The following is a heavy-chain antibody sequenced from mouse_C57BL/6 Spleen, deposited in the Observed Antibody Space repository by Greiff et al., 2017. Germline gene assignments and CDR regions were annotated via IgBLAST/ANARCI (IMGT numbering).Heavy chain of an antibody. Sequence: VQLQQSGPELVKPGASVKISCKASGYTFTDYYMNWVKQSHGKSLEWIGNINPNYGTTSYNQKFKGKATLTVDQSSSTAYMQLSSLTSEDSAVYYCARGITTVGGGAIDYWGQGTSVTVSS. J-gene: IGHJ4*01. V-gene: IGHV1-39*01. CDR2: INPNYGTT. CDR3: ARGITTVGGGAIDY. CDR1: GYTFTDYY. D-gene: IGHD1-1*01.